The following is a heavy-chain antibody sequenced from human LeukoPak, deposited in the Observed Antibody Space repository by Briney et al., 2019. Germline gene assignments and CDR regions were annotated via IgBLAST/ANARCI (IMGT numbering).Heavy chain of an antibody. CDR3: ARDTHSSGYLPFDY. V-gene: IGHV3-33*01. CDR2: IWYDGSNK. J-gene: IGHJ4*02. Sequence: PGGSLRLSCAASGFTFSSYGMHWVRQAPGKGLEWAAVIWYDGSNKYYADSVKGRFTISRDNSKNTLYLQMNSLRAEDTAVYYCARDTHSSGYLPFDYWGQGTLVTVSS. CDR1: GFTFSSYG. D-gene: IGHD3-22*01.